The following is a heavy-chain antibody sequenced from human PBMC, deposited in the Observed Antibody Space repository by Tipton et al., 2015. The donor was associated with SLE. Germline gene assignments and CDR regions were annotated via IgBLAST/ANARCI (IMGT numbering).Heavy chain of an antibody. J-gene: IGHJ4*02. CDR1: GGSINSSPYY. V-gene: IGHV4-39*07. CDR3: ATSGSLYPFEY. D-gene: IGHD1-26*01. CDR2: ISFSGTT. Sequence: TLSLTCIVSGGSINSSPYYWGWVRQTPGKGLEWLGSISFSGTTYFNPSLKSRVTLSRDTSKNQFSLKVNSVTAADTAVYYCATSGSLYPFEYWGQGTLVSVSS.